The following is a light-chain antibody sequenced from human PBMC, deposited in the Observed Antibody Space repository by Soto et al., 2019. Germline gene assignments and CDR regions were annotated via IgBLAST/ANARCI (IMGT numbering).Light chain of an antibody. J-gene: IGKJ4*01. CDR3: QQYNNWPLT. Sequence: EIVMTQSPDTLSVSPGERATLSCRASQRISNNLAWYRQKPGQAPSLLIYGASTSATGIPARFSGSGFGTEFTLTISSLQSEDFAVYYCQQYNNWPLTFGGGTKVEIK. CDR2: GAS. V-gene: IGKV3-15*01. CDR1: QRISNN.